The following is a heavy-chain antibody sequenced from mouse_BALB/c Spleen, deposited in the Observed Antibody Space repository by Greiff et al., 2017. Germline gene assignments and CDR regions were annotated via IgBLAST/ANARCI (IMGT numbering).Heavy chain of an antibody. V-gene: IGHV1S81*02. J-gene: IGHJ2*01. Sequence: VQLQQSGAELVKPGASVKLSCKASGYTFTSYYMYWVKQRPGQGLEWIGEINPSNGGTNFNEKFKSKATLTVDKSSSTAYMQLSSLTSEDSAVYYCTRSYDGYFDYWGQGTTLTVSS. D-gene: IGHD2-3*01. CDR1: GYTFTSYY. CDR3: TRSYDGYFDY. CDR2: INPSNGGT.